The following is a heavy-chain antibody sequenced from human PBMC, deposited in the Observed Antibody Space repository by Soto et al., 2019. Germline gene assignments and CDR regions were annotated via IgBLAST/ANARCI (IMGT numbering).Heavy chain of an antibody. J-gene: IGHJ3*02. CDR3: AAEKGYYDSSGYYYDAFDI. Sequence: SVKVSCKASGCTFSSYAISWVRQAPGQGLEWMGGIIPIFGTANYAQKFQGRVTITADESTSTAYMELSSLRSEDTAVYYCAAEKGYYDSSGYYYDAFDIWGQGTMVTVSS. CDR2: IIPIFGTA. D-gene: IGHD3-22*01. CDR1: GCTFSSYA. V-gene: IGHV1-69*13.